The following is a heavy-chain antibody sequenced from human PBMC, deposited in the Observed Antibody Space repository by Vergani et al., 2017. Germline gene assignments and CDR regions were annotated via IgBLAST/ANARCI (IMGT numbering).Heavy chain of an antibody. CDR1: GYTFTSYG. J-gene: IGHJ3*02. V-gene: IGHV1-18*01. CDR2: ISAYNGNT. CDR3: ARSRYYYGSGSYYRLDAFDI. Sequence: QVQLVQSGAEVKKPGASVKVSCKASGYTFTSYGISWVRQAPGQGLEWMGWISAYNGNTSYAQKLQGRVTMTTDTSTSTAYMELRSLRSDDTAVYYCARSRYYYGSGSYYRLDAFDIWGQGTMVTVSS. D-gene: IGHD3-10*01.